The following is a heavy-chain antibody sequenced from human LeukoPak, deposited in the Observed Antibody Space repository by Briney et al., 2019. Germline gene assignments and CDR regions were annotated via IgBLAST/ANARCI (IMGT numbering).Heavy chain of an antibody. CDR3: AREYDSSGYYGY. CDR1: GYTFTSYG. CDR2: ISAYNGNT. Sequence: ASVKVSCKASGYTFTSYGISWVRQAPGQGLEWMGWISAYNGNTNYAQKLQGRVTMTRDTSISTAYMELSRLRSDDTAVYYCAREYDSSGYYGYWGQGTLVTVSS. D-gene: IGHD3-22*01. J-gene: IGHJ4*02. V-gene: IGHV1-18*01.